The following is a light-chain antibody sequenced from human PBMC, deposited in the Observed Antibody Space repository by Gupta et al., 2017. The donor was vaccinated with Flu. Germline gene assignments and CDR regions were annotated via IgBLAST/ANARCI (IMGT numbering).Light chain of an antibody. Sequence: DIEMTQSPSSLSASAGDRVTLTCRASQSISSYLDWYHQKPGKAPRLLIYAASSLDSGIPARFSGSGSGTDFTLTISSLQPEDFAAYYCQQRNSTPRTFGGGTKVEIK. CDR3: QQRNSTPRT. V-gene: IGKV1-39*01. CDR1: QSISSY. J-gene: IGKJ4*01. CDR2: AAS.